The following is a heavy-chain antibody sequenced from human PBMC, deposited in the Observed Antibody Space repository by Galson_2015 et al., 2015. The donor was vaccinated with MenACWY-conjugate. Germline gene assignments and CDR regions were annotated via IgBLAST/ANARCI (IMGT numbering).Heavy chain of an antibody. Sequence: TYHNPSLKGRITASADTSNNQFSLNLAAVTAADTALYFCARRRPRDIGGGFDIWGQGTLVTVSS. CDR3: ARRRPRDIGGGFDI. D-gene: IGHD2-15*01. J-gene: IGHJ3*02. CDR2: T. V-gene: IGHV4-39*01.